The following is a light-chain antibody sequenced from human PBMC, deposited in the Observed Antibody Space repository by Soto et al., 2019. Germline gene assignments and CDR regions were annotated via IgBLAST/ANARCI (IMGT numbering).Light chain of an antibody. Sequence: QPVLTQSPSASASLGDSVKLTCTLSSGHSNYAIAWHQQQPEKGPRYLMKVNRGGSNIKGDGIPDRFSGSSSGAERYLFISSLQSEDEADYYCQTWGTGSAIVVFGGGTQLTVL. V-gene: IGLV4-69*01. J-gene: IGLJ7*01. CDR2: VNRGGSN. CDR1: SGHSNYA. CDR3: QTWGTGSAIVV.